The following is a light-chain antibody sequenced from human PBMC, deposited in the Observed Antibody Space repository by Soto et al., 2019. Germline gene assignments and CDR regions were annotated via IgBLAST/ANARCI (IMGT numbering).Light chain of an antibody. V-gene: IGLV2-11*01. CDR1: SSDVGGYNY. CDR2: DVT. J-gene: IGLJ1*01. Sequence: QSVLTQPRSVSGSPGQSVTISCTGTSSDVGGYNYVSWYQQHPGKAPKLMIYDVTKRPSGVPDRFSGSTSVNTASLTISGLQADDEAEYYCCLYVGATTYGFGTGTKVTVL. CDR3: CLYVGATTYG.